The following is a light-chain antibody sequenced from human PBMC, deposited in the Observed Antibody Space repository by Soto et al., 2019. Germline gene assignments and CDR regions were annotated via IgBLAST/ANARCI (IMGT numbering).Light chain of an antibody. V-gene: IGKV3-11*01. CDR3: QPRSNWIT. J-gene: IGKJ5*01. CDR1: QSVSSY. CDR2: DAS. Sequence: EIMLTQSPATLSLSPGDRATLSCRASQSVSSYLAWYQQKPGQAPRLLIYDASNRATGIPARFSGSGSGTDFTLTISSLEPEDFAVYYCQPRSNWITFGQGTRLEIK.